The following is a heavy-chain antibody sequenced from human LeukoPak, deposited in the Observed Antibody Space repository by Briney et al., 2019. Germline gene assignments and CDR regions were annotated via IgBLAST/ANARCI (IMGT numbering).Heavy chain of an antibody. CDR3: ARRPEKVRGVKRLGAYDY. D-gene: IGHD3-10*01. Sequence: ASVKVSFKASGYTFTSYAMNWVRQAPGQGLEWMGWIDTNTGNPTYAQGFTGRFVFSLDTSVSTAYLQISSLKAEDTAVYYCARRPEKVRGVKRLGAYDYWGQGTLVTVSS. CDR1: GYTFTSYA. CDR2: IDTNTGNP. V-gene: IGHV7-4-1*02. J-gene: IGHJ4*02.